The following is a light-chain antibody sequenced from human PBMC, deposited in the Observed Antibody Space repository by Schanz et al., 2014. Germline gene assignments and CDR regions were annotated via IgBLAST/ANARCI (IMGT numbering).Light chain of an antibody. CDR2: DAS. J-gene: IGKJ3*01. CDR1: QSVSSSY. Sequence: EIVLTQSPGTLSLSPGERATLSCRASQSVSSSYLAWYQQKPGQAPRLLIYDASNRATGIPDRFSGSGSGTDFTLTISRLEPEDFAVYYCQQHGSSLTFGPGTKVDVK. CDR3: QQHGSSLT. V-gene: IGKV3-20*01.